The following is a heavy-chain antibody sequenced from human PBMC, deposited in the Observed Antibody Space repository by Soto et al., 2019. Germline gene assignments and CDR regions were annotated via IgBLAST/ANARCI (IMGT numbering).Heavy chain of an antibody. J-gene: IGHJ3*01. Sequence: QLQLQESGPGLVKPAETLSLKCAVSGGSVSSGNYFWGWIRQPPGKGLEWIGNIYYNGDTYYSPSQRSPVTIAVDKAQNQFSLRLTSVTAADTAVYYSSRLLIDNWNQGQAFDFWGQGTLVTVAS. CDR3: SRLLIDNWNQGQAFDF. CDR2: IYYNGDT. D-gene: IGHD1-20*01. V-gene: IGHV4-39*01. CDR1: GGSVSSGNYF.